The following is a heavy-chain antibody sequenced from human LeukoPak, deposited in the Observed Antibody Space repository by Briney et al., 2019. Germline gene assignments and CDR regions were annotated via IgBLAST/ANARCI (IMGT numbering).Heavy chain of an antibody. CDR1: GFTFSTYV. J-gene: IGHJ4*02. CDR3: AKHSYRVDSFTDY. V-gene: IGHV3-23*01. Sequence: GGSLRLSWAASGFTFSTYVMSWGRQAPGKGLELGSGISDSGGTTYYADSVKGRFTISRDNSKNQLSLQMNSLRAEDTAVYYCAKHSYRVDSFTDYWGQGTLVTVSS. D-gene: IGHD5-12*01. CDR2: ISDSGGTT.